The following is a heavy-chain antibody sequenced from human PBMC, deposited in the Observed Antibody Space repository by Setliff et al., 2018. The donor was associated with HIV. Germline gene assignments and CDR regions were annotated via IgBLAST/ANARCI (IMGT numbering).Heavy chain of an antibody. D-gene: IGHD3-10*01. V-gene: IGHV4-61*02. CDR3: ATYADRESNRFDP. CDR1: GGSISSGSYY. Sequence: SETLSLTCTVSGGSISSGSYYWSWIRQPAGKGLEWIGRINTSGSTNYNPSLKSRVTISVDTSKNQFSLKLSSVTAADTAVYYCATYADRESNRFDPWGQGILVTVSS. J-gene: IGHJ5*02. CDR2: INTSGST.